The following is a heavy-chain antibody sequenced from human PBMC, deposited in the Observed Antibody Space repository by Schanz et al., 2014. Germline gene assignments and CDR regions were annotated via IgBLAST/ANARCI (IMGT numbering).Heavy chain of an antibody. CDR2: INPNSGGT. Sequence: QVQLVQSGAEVKKPGASVKVSCKTSGYTFTAYYMHWVRQAPGQGLEWMGWINPNSGGTTYAQKFQGSLTVTRATSISKGYLELSTLTSVDTAVYYCARGSNITGATTTFETWGQGTMVSVSS. D-gene: IGHD1-20*01. V-gene: IGHV1-2*02. J-gene: IGHJ3*02. CDR3: ARGSNITGATTTFET. CDR1: GYTFTAYY.